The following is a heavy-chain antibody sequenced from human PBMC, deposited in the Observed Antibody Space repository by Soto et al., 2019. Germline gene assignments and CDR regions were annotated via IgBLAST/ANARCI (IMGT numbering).Heavy chain of an antibody. D-gene: IGHD3-3*01. CDR1: GYSFTSYS. CDR3: ARRDRGIGGYYYATDV. CDR2: IYPGESDT. V-gene: IGHV5-51*01. Sequence: GESLKISCKGSGYSFTSYSIGWVRQLPGKGLEWMGIIYPGESDTSYSPSFQGQVTISADTTISTAYLQWSRLKASAAAKYCCARRDRGIGGYYYATDVWGQGTTVTV. J-gene: IGHJ6*02.